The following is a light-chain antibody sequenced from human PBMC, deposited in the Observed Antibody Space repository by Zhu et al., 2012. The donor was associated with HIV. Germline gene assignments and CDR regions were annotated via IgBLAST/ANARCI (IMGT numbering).Light chain of an antibody. CDR3: HQYRSAPWT. J-gene: IGKJ1*01. CDR2: AAS. V-gene: IGKV3-20*01. CDR1: QSVSNGY. Sequence: DIVLTQSPDTLSLSPGESATLSCRASQSVSNGYVAWYQQKPGQAPRLVIYAASSRAADSPNRFRGSGSGTDFTLTISRLEPEDFAVYYCHQYRSAPWTFGQGTKVEIK.